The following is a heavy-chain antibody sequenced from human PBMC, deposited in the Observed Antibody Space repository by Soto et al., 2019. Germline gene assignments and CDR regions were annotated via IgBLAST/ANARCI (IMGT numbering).Heavy chain of an antibody. Sequence: QVQLVQSGAEVKKPGASVKVSCKASGYTFTSYGISWVRQAPGHGLEWMGWISAYNGNTNYAQKLQGRDTLPTDPSPLISSKELRSLRAADRDVYYCARDPLITVFAVVIIHALEDLDAFYFCGQGTIVTVSS. CDR2: ISAYNGNT. D-gene: IGHD3-3*01. V-gene: IGHV1-18*01. CDR3: ARDPLITVFAVVIIHALEDLDAFYF. CDR1: GYTFTSYG. J-gene: IGHJ3*01.